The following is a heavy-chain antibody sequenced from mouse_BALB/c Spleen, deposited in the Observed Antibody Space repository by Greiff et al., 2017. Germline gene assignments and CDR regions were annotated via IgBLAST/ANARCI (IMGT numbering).Heavy chain of an antibody. CDR2: ISYSGST. Sequence: EVKLVESGPGLVKPSQSLSLTCTVTGYSITSDYAWNWIRQFPGNKLEWMGYISYSGSTSYNPSLKSRISITRDTSKNQFFLQLNSVTTEDTATYYCASHYRYAWFAYWGQGTLVTVSA. D-gene: IGHD2-14*01. CDR3: ASHYRYAWFAY. J-gene: IGHJ3*01. V-gene: IGHV3-2*02. CDR1: GYSITSDYA.